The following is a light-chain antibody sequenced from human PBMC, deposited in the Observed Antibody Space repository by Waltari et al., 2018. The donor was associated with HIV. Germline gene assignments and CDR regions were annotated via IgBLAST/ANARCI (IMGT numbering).Light chain of an antibody. Sequence: QSALTHPASVSGSPGQSITIPCTGTRGDVGVYKYVPWYQQHPGKAPKLMIYNVSNRPSGVSNRFSGSKSGNTASLTISGLQAEDEADYYCSSYTSSSTYVFGTGTKVTVL. CDR2: NVS. J-gene: IGLJ1*01. CDR1: RGDVGVYKY. V-gene: IGLV2-14*03. CDR3: SSYTSSSTYV.